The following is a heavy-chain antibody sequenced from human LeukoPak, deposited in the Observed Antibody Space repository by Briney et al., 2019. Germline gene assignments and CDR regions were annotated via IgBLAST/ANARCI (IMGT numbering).Heavy chain of an antibody. Sequence: SETLSLTCTVSDDSISDYYWGWIRQPPGKGLEWIGSIYHSGSTYCNPSLESRVTISVDTSKNQFSLKLSSVTAADTAVYYCARGGSSGWYLDFDYWGQGTLVTVSS. V-gene: IGHV4-38-2*02. J-gene: IGHJ4*02. CDR2: IYHSGST. CDR1: DDSISDYY. CDR3: ARGGSSGWYLDFDY. D-gene: IGHD6-19*01.